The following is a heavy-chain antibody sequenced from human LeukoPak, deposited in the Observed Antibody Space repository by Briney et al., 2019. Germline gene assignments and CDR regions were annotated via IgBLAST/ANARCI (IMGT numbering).Heavy chain of an antibody. J-gene: IGHJ3*02. Sequence: SQTLSLTCTVSGGSISSGDYYWSWIRQPPGKGLEWIGYIYYSGSTYYNPSLKSRVTISVDTSKNQFSLKLSSVTAADTAVYYCARGRLDAAAFDIWGQGTKVTVSS. CDR1: GGSISSGDYY. CDR2: IYYSGST. V-gene: IGHV4-30-4*01. D-gene: IGHD5-18*01. CDR3: ARGRLDAAAFDI.